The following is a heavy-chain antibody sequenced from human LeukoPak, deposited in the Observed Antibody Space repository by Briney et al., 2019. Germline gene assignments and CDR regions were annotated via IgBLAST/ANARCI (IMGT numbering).Heavy chain of an antibody. V-gene: IGHV1-2*06. J-gene: IGHJ4*02. CDR3: ARVPVFRYSYGYSPTFDY. D-gene: IGHD5-18*01. CDR2: INPNSGGT. Sequence: ASVMVSCKASGYTFTGYYMHWVRQAPGQGLEWMGRINPNSGGTNYAQKFQGRVTMTRDTSISTAYMELSRLRSDDTAVYYCARVPVFRYSYGYSPTFDYWGQGTLVTVSS. CDR1: GYTFTGYY.